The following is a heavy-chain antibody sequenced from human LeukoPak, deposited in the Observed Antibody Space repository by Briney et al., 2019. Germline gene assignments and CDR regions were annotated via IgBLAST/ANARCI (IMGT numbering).Heavy chain of an antibody. CDR3: ARDGAGSNWQYFDS. Sequence: PSETLSLTCTVSGGPINGFYWSWIRQPPGKGLEWIGYIYYTGTTDYNPSLKSRVTISVDTSNNLFSLKKRSVTAADTAVYYCARDGAGSNWQYFDSWGQGTLVTVSS. J-gene: IGHJ4*02. D-gene: IGHD6-13*01. CDR1: GGPINGFY. CDR2: IYYTGTT. V-gene: IGHV4-59*01.